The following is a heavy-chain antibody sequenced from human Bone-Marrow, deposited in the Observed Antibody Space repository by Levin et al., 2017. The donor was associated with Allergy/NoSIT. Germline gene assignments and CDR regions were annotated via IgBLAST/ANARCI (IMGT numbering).Heavy chain of an antibody. Sequence: GSLRLSCNVSGGSVRSGSYYWSWIRQPPGKGLEWIGYVYSSANTNYNPSLKSRVTISVDRSKSQVSLTVRSVTAADTAVYYCARGTVFGVDTGYYYFDYWGQGSPVTVSS. J-gene: IGHJ4*02. V-gene: IGHV4-61*01. D-gene: IGHD3-3*01. CDR2: VYSSANT. CDR3: ARGTVFGVDTGYYYFDY. CDR1: GGSVRSGSYY.